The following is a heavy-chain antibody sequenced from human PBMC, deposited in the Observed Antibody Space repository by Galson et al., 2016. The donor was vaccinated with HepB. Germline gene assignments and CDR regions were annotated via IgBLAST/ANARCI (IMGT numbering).Heavy chain of an antibody. CDR1: GFTFSNYA. V-gene: IGHV3-23*01. CDR2: ISGSGSNT. J-gene: IGHJ3*02. D-gene: IGHD1-26*01. Sequence: SLRLSCAASGFTFSNYAINWVRQAPGKGLEWVSGISGSGSNTYYANSVKGRFTISSDNSKNTLYLQMNSLRADDTALYYCAKLRFSGNYPRALDIWGRGTMVTVSS. CDR3: AKLRFSGNYPRALDI.